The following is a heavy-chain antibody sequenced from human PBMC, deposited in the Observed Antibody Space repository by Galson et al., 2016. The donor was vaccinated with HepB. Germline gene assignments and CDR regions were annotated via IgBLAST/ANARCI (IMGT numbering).Heavy chain of an antibody. J-gene: IGHJ4*02. D-gene: IGHD6-13*01. V-gene: IGHV6-1*01. CDR1: GDSVSSNSAT. Sequence: CAISGDSVSSNSATWNWIRQSPSRGLEWLGRTYFRSKWYNDYAVSVKSRITVNVDTPKNQFSLQLNSVTPEDAALYYCARATSSSWYVLDHWGQGTLVAGSS. CDR2: TYFRSKWYN. CDR3: ARATSSSWYVLDH.